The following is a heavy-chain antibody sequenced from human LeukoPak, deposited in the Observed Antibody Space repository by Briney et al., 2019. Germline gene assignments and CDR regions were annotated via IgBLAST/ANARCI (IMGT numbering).Heavy chain of an antibody. CDR2: INHSGST. CDR1: GGSISSSSYS. Sequence: KSSETLSLTCTVSGGSISSSSYSWSWIRQPPGKGLEWIGEINHSGSTNYNPSLKSRVTISVDTSKNQFSLKLSSVTAADTAVYYCARGRLQFHNWFDPWGQGTLVTVSS. V-gene: IGHV4-39*07. CDR3: ARGRLQFHNWFDP. D-gene: IGHD6-25*01. J-gene: IGHJ5*02.